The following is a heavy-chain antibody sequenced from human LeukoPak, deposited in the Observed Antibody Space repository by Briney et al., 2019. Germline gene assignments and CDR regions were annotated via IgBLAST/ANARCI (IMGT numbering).Heavy chain of an antibody. V-gene: IGHV4-59*01. J-gene: IGHJ6*02. CDR3: ARDLDVGMDV. CDR1: GGSISSYY. CDR2: IYYSGST. Sequence: PSETLSLTCTVSGGSISSYYWSWIRQPPGKGLEWIGYIYYSGSTNYNPSLKSGVTISVDTSKNQFSLKLSSVTAADTAVYYCARDLDVGMDVWGQGTTVTVSS.